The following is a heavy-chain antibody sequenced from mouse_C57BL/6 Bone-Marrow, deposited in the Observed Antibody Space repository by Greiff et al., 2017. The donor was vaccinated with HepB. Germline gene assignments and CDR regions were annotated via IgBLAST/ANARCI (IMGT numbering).Heavy chain of an antibody. Sequence: EVQRVESGAELVRPGASVKLSCTASGFNIKDDYMHWVKQRPEQGLEWIGWIDPENGDTEYASKFQGKATITADTSSNTAYLQLSSLTSEDTAVYYCTLYGNYEGWYFDVWGTGTTVTVSS. V-gene: IGHV14-4*01. CDR2: IDPENGDT. J-gene: IGHJ1*03. CDR1: GFNIKDDY. CDR3: TLYGNYEGWYFDV. D-gene: IGHD2-1*01.